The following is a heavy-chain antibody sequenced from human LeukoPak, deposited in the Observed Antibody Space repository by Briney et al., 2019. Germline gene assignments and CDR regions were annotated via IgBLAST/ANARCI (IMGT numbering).Heavy chain of an antibody. V-gene: IGHV1-2*06. D-gene: IGHD2-15*01. J-gene: IGHJ5*02. CDR3: ASLEATYCSGGSCYSGGFWFDP. CDR2: INPNSGGT. Sequence: ASVKVSCKASGYTFTGYYMHWVRQAPGQGLEWMGRINPNSGGTNYAQKFRGRVTMTRDTSISTAYMELSRLRSDDTAVYYCASLEATYCSGGSCYSGGFWFDPWGQGTLVTVSS. CDR1: GYTFTGYY.